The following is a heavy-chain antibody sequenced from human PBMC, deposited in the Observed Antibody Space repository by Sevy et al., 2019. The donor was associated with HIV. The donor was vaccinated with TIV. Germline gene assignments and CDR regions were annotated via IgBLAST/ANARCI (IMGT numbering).Heavy chain of an antibody. CDR2: INPNSGGT. Sequence: ASVKVSCKASGYTFTGYYMHWVRQAPGQGLEWMGWINPNSGGTNYAQKFQGRVTMTRDTSISTAYMELSRLRSDDTAVYYCAREYYGGNTYYYYGIDVWGQGTTVTVSS. V-gene: IGHV1-2*02. CDR3: AREYYGGNTYYYYGIDV. CDR1: GYTFTGYY. D-gene: IGHD4-17*01. J-gene: IGHJ6*02.